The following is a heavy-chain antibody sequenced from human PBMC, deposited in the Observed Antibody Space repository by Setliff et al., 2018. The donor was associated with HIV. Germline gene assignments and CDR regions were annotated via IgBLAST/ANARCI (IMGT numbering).Heavy chain of an antibody. J-gene: IGHJ4*02. CDR2: IYTSESA. CDR3: ARIHRADDSRFDF. CDR1: GVSISNFY. D-gene: IGHD3-16*01. Sequence: SETLSLTCIVYGVSISNFYWSWIRQPPGKGLEWIGHIYTSESANYSPSLKSRVSISLDTSKNQFSLKLNSVTAADTAVYYCARIHRADDSRFDFWGQGTLVTVSS. V-gene: IGHV4-4*08.